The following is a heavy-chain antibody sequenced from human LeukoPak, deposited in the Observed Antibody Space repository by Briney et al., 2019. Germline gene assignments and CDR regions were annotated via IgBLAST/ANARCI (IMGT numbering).Heavy chain of an antibody. D-gene: IGHD6-19*01. CDR3: ARRRLSSGYKYWYFDL. CDR1: GGSFSGYY. CDR2: INHSGST. V-gene: IGHV4-34*01. Sequence: SSEILSLTCAVYGGSFSGYYWSWIRQPPGKGLEWIGEINHSGSTNYNPSLKSRVTISVDTSKNQFSLKLSSVTAADTAVYYCARRRLSSGYKYWYFDLWGRGTLVTVSS. J-gene: IGHJ2*01.